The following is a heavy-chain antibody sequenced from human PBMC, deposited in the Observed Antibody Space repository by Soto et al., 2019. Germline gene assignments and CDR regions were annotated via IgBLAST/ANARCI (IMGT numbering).Heavy chain of an antibody. D-gene: IGHD2-8*01. Sequence: ASVKVSCKASGYTFTAYYMHWVRQAPGQGLEWMGWVNPGNGTTSFAQKFQGRVTMTRDTSISTAYMELSGLRSDDTAMYYCARDTYANFDYWGQGXLVTVS. J-gene: IGHJ4*02. CDR2: VNPGNGTT. CDR1: GYTFTAYY. CDR3: ARDTYANFDY. V-gene: IGHV1-2*02.